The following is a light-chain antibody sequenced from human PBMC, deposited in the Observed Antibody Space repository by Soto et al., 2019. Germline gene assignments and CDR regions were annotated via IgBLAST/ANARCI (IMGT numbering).Light chain of an antibody. J-gene: IGKJ5*01. V-gene: IGKV3-15*01. CDR3: QQRSNWPPT. CDR2: GAS. CDR1: QSVSSN. Sequence: ERVIAQSRATLSVSTRERATLSCRASQSVSSNLAWYQQKPGQAPRLLIYGASTRATGIPARFSGSGSGTDFTLTISSLEPEDFAVYYCQQRSNWPPTFGQGTRLEIK.